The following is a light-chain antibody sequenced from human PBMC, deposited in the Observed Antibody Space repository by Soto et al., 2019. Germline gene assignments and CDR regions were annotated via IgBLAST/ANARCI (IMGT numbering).Light chain of an antibody. J-gene: IGLJ1*01. CDR3: NSYSRSSSV. Sequence: QSALTQPASVSGSPGQPITIFCTGTSSGLTVYNFVSWYQHHPGKAPKLIIYDVSNRPSGVSNRFSGSKSGNTASLTISGLQAEDEADYYCNSYSRSSSVFGTGTKLTVL. CDR1: SSGLTVYNF. CDR2: DVS. V-gene: IGLV2-14*03.